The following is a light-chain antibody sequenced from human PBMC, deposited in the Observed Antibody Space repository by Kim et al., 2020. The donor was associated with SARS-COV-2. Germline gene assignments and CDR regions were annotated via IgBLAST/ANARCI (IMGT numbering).Light chain of an antibody. V-gene: IGKV1-39*01. CDR2: AAS. Sequence: SVGDRVTIVCRASQSISTYLNWYQQKPGKAPKLLIYAASNLQSGVPSRFSGSGSGTDFTLTISSVQPEDFATYYCQQSHTAPSLTFGGGTKVDIK. CDR3: QQSHTAPSLT. J-gene: IGKJ4*01. CDR1: QSISTY.